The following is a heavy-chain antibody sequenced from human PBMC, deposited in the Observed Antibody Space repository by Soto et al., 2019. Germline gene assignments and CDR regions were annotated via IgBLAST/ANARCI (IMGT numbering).Heavy chain of an antibody. J-gene: IGHJ4*02. V-gene: IGHV3-33*01. CDR1: GFTFSSYG. D-gene: IGHD3-10*01. CDR2: IWYDGSNK. Sequence: GGSLRLSCAASGFTFSSYGMHWVRQAPGKGLEWVAVIWYDGSNKYYADSVKGRFTISRDNSKNTLYLQMNSLRAEDTAVYYCARDFGVVIIPKDPRERQITMVRGVLDYWGQGTLVTVSS. CDR3: ARDFGVVIIPKDPRERQITMVRGVLDY.